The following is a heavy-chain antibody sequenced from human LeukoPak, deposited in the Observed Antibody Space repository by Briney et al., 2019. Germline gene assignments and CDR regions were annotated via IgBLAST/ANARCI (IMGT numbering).Heavy chain of an antibody. CDR1: GFTFSSYA. Sequence: SGGSLRLSCAASGFTFSSYAMYWVRQAPGKGLEWVAVISYDGSDKFYADSVKGRFTISRDSSKNTLYLQMNSLRPEDTAGARARPSMWIDYWGQGTLVTVSS. CDR2: ISYDGSDK. V-gene: IGHV3-30*04. J-gene: IGHJ4*02. CDR3: RPSMWIDY. D-gene: IGHD5-12*01.